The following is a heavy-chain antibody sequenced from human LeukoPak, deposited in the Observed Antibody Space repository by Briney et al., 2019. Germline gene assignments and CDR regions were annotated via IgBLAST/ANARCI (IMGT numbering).Heavy chain of an antibody. CDR1: GFTFSSYS. D-gene: IGHD3-22*01. CDR2: ISSSSSYI. CDR3: ARNSRDSSGYYYFDY. Sequence: GGSLRLSCAASGFTFSSYSMNWVRQAPGKGLEWVSSISSSSSYIYYADSVKGRFTISRDNAKNSLYLQMNSLRAEDTAVYYCARNSRDSSGYYYFDYWGHGTLVTVSS. V-gene: IGHV3-21*01. J-gene: IGHJ4*01.